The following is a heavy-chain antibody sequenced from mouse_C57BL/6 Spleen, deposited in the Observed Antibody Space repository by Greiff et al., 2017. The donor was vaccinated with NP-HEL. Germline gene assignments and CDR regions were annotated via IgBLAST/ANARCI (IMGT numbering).Heavy chain of an antibody. D-gene: IGHD6-2*01. V-gene: IGHV1-42*01. CDR3: ARAGLDAMDD. CDR2: INPSTGGT. CDR1: GYSFTGYY. Sequence: EVKLMESGPELVKPGASVKISCKASGYSFTGYYMNWVKQSPEKSLEWIGEINPSTGGTTYNQKFKAKATLTVDKSSSTAYMQLKSLTSEDSAVYYCARAGLDAMDDWGQGTSVTVSS. J-gene: IGHJ4*01.